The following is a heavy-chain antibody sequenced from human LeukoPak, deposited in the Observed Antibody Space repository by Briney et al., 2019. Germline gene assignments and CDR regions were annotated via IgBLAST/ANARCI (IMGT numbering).Heavy chain of an antibody. V-gene: IGHV3-48*04. CDR3: ARGYCSGGSCYSDGYYYMDV. D-gene: IGHD2-15*01. J-gene: IGHJ6*03. Sequence: GGTLRLSCAASGFTFSSYSMNWVRQAPGKGQEWVSYISSSGSTIYYADSVKGRFNISRDNAKNYLYLQMNSLGAEDTAVYYCARGYCSGGSCYSDGYYYMDVWGKGTTVTISS. CDR1: GFTFSSYS. CDR2: ISSSGSTI.